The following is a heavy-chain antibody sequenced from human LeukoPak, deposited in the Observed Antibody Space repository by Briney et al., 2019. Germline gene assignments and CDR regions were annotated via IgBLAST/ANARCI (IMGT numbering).Heavy chain of an antibody. Sequence: PGGSLRLSCAASGFTFSSYAMSWVRQAPGKGLEWVSAISGSGGSTYYADSVKGRFTISRDNAKNSLYLQMNSLRAEDTAVYYCARARVQLWEDAFDIWGQGTMVTVSS. CDR2: ISGSGGST. CDR1: GFTFSSYA. D-gene: IGHD5-18*01. J-gene: IGHJ3*02. CDR3: ARARVQLWEDAFDI. V-gene: IGHV3-23*01.